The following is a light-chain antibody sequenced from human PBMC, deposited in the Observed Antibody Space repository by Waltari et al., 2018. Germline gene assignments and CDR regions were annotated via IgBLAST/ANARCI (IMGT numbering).Light chain of an antibody. CDR3: SSYTQSRTRV. V-gene: IGLV2-23*02. CDR2: GVT. J-gene: IGLJ3*02. CDR1: SRDVGAYNL. Sequence: SALTQSASVSGSPGQSITISCTGTSRDVGAYNLVSWYQQLPGRAPKLILSGVTKRPSGISDRFSGSKSGNTASLTISGLQSEDEADYYCSSYTQSRTRVFGGGTKLTVL.